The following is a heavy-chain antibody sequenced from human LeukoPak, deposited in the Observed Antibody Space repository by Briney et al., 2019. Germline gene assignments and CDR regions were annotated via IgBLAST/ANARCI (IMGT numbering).Heavy chain of an antibody. J-gene: IGHJ6*03. CDR2: IIPIFGTA. CDR3: ASYCSGGSCHGGVTYYYMDV. V-gene: IGHV1-69*05. Sequence: SVTVSCKASGGTFSSYAISWVRQAPGQGLEWMGGIIPIFGTANYAQKFQGRVTITTDESTSTANMELSSLRSEDTAVYYCASYCSGGSCHGGVTYYYMDVWGKGTTVTVSS. D-gene: IGHD2-15*01. CDR1: GGTFSSYA.